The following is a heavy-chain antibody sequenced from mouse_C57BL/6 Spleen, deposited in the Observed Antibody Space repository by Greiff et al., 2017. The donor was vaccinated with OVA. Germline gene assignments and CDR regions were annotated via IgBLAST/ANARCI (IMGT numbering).Heavy chain of an antibody. V-gene: IGHV5-16*01. CDR2: INYDGSST. Sequence: EVKLMESEGGLVQPGSSMKLSCTASGFTFSDYYMAWVRQVPEKGLEWVANINYDGSSTYYLDSLKSRFIISIDNANNILYLRMGSLKSDDTATDYCAREGQATYAMDDWGQGTSVTVSS. D-gene: IGHD3-2*02. CDR1: GFTFSDYY. J-gene: IGHJ4*01. CDR3: AREGQATYAMDD.